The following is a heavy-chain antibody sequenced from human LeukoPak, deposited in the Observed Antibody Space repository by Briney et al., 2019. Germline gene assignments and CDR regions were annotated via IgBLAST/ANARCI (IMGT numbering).Heavy chain of an antibody. J-gene: IGHJ4*02. CDR3: ASYGYTYSGGWYMGD. D-gene: IGHD6-19*01. V-gene: IGHV4-4*02. CDR2: VNLQGSA. CDR1: GGSITQTNY. Sequence: SETLSLTCDVSGGSITQTNYWTWVRQPPGKGLEWIGEVNLQGSANYNPSLMRRVAISVDTSANHVSLQLTSVTAADTAVYYCASYGYTYSGGWYMGDWGQGTLVTVSS.